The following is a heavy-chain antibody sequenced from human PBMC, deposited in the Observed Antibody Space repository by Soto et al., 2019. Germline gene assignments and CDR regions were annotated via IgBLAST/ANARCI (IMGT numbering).Heavy chain of an antibody. CDR1: GFTFGDYA. D-gene: IGHD3-3*01. Sequence: PGGSLRLSCTASGFTFGDYAMSWFRQAPGKGLEWVGFIRSKAYGGTTEYAASVKGRFTISRDDSKSIAYLQMNSLKTEDTAVYYCTRDVFWSGYFYFDYWGQGTLVTVSS. CDR3: TRDVFWSGYFYFDY. V-gene: IGHV3-49*03. CDR2: IRSKAYGGTT. J-gene: IGHJ4*02.